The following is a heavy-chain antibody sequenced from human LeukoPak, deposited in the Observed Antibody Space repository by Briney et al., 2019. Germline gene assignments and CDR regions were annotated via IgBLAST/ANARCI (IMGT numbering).Heavy chain of an antibody. J-gene: IGHJ4*02. CDR3: ARSYGDCDY. V-gene: IGHV4-39*07. CDR1: GGSISSSSYY. D-gene: IGHD4-17*01. CDR2: IYYSGST. Sequence: SETLSLTCTVSGGSISSSSYYWGWIRQPPGKGLEWIGSIYYSGSTYYNPSLKSRVTISVDTSKNQFSLKLSSVTAADTAVYYCARSYGDCDYWGQGTLVTVSS.